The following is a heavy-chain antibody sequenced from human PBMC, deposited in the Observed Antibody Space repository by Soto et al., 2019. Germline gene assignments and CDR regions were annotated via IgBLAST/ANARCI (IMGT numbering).Heavy chain of an antibody. Sequence: EVQLVESGGGLVQPGGSLRLSCAASGFTLSDHYMYWVRQAPGKGLEWLGRTRNKANNYITEYATSVKGRFTISRDDSKNSVYLQLNSLKSEDTAVYYCGRWTSGSPDCWGQGTLVTVSS. CDR2: TRNKANNYIT. CDR1: GFTLSDHY. V-gene: IGHV3-72*01. J-gene: IGHJ4*02. CDR3: GRWTSGSPDC. D-gene: IGHD1-26*01.